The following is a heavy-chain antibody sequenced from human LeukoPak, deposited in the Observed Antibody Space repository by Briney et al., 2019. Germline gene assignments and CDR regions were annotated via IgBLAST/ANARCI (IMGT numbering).Heavy chain of an antibody. CDR3: ARYGYSSGWPRDY. Sequence: PSQTLSLTCTVSGGSISSGGYYWSWIRQPPGKGLEWIGYIYHSGSTYYNPSLKSRVTISVDRSKNQFSLKLSSVTAADTAVYYCARYGYSSGWPRDYWGQGTLVTVSS. CDR1: GGSISSGGYY. V-gene: IGHV4-30-2*01. J-gene: IGHJ4*02. D-gene: IGHD6-19*01. CDR2: IYHSGST.